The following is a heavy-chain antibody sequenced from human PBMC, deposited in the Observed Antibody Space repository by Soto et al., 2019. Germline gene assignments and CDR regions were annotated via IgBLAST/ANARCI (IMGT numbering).Heavy chain of an antibody. CDR2: ISGSGGST. J-gene: IGHJ3*02. Sequence: GGSLRLSCAASGFTFSSYAMSWVRQAPGKGLEWVSAISGSGGSTYYADSVKGRFTISRDNSKNTLYLQMNSLRAEDTAVYYCAKDSCSGGSCYGLVDAIDIWGQGTMVTVSS. CDR1: GFTFSSYA. CDR3: AKDSCSGGSCYGLVDAIDI. D-gene: IGHD2-15*01. V-gene: IGHV3-23*01.